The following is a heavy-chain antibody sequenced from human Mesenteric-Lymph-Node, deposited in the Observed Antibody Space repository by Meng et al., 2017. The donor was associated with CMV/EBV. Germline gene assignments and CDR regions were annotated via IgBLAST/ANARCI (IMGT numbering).Heavy chain of an antibody. Sequence: GGSLRLSCAASGFTFSSYWMHWVRQAPGKGLEWVSSFLWGEYYADSVKGRFTISRDNSKNTLYLQMNSLRAEDTAVYYCASLGYCSSTSCSRGMDVWGQGTTVTVSS. CDR3: ASLGYCSSTSCSRGMDV. CDR1: GFTFSSYW. J-gene: IGHJ6*02. V-gene: IGHV3-53*01. CDR2: FLWGE. D-gene: IGHD2-2*01.